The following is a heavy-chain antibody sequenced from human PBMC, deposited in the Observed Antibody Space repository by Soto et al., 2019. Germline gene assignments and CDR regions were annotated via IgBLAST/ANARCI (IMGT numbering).Heavy chain of an antibody. V-gene: IGHV3-23*01. Sequence: EVQLLESGGGLVQPGGSLRLSCAASGIPFSSFAMGWVRQAPGKGLEWVSTTNPGGDNTYYADSVKGRFTISRDNSRNTLYLQMSGLGDEDTAVYYCANRGRFYFDHWGQGTLVTVSS. J-gene: IGHJ4*02. CDR2: TNPGGDNT. D-gene: IGHD3-10*01. CDR1: GIPFSSFA. CDR3: ANRGRFYFDH.